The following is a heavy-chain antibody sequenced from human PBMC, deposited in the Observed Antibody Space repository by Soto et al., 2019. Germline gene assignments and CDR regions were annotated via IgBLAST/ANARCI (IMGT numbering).Heavy chain of an antibody. CDR1: GFSLSTNGVG. CDR2: IYWNDDK. Sequence: SGPTLVNPTQTLTLTCTFSGFSLSTNGVGVGWIRQPPGKALEWLALIYWNDDKRYSPSLKSRLTITKDTSKNQVVLTMTNMDPVDTATYYCALVPHYYAANWFDPWGQGTRVTVSS. CDR3: ALVPHYYAANWFDP. D-gene: IGHD3-10*01. J-gene: IGHJ5*02. V-gene: IGHV2-5*01.